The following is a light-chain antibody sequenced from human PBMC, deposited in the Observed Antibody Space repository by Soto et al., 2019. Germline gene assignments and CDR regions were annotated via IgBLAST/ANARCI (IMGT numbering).Light chain of an antibody. Sequence: DIQLTQSPSLLSASVGDRVTVTCRASQVISSYLALYQQKSGEAPKLLISAASTLQGGVPSRFSGSGSGTEFTLTISNLQPEDFATYYCQQLNSYPLTFGGGTKVEIK. CDR1: QVISSY. CDR3: QQLNSYPLT. J-gene: IGKJ4*01. CDR2: AAS. V-gene: IGKV1-9*01.